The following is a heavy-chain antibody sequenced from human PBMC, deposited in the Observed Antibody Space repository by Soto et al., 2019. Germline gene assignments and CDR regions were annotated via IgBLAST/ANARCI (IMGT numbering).Heavy chain of an antibody. CDR1: GFTFSSYW. J-gene: IGHJ4*02. Sequence: GESLKISCAASGFTFSSYWMSWVRQAPGKGLEWVANIKQDGSEKYYVDSVKGRFTISRDNAKNSLYLQMNSLRAEDTAVYYCAREVEYSSSSHYFDYWGQGTLVTVSS. CDR2: IKQDGSEK. D-gene: IGHD6-6*01. V-gene: IGHV3-7*03. CDR3: AREVEYSSSSHYFDY.